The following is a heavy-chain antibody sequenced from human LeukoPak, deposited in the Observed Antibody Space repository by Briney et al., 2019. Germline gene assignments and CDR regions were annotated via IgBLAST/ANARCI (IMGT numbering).Heavy chain of an antibody. CDR3: AKVTRDCSGGSCYSSIDY. V-gene: IGHV3-23*01. Sequence: GGSLRLFCAVSGFTFSSYAMSWVRQAPGKGLEWVSAISGSGGSAYYADSVKGRITISRDNSKNTLYLQMNSLRAEDTAVYYCAKVTRDCSGGSCYSSIDYWGQGNLVTVSS. CDR1: GFTFSSYA. CDR2: ISGSGGSA. J-gene: IGHJ4*02. D-gene: IGHD2-15*01.